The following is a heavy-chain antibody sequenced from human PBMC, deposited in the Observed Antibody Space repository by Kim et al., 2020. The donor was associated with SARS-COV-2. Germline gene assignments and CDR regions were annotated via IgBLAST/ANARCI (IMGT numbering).Heavy chain of an antibody. Sequence: TNYNPSLKSRVTMSVDTSKNQFSLKLSSVTAADTAVYYCARDLAKRWFDPWGQGTLVTVSS. V-gene: IGHV4-4*07. CDR3: ARDLAKRWFDP. CDR2: T. D-gene: IGHD6-25*01. J-gene: IGHJ5*02.